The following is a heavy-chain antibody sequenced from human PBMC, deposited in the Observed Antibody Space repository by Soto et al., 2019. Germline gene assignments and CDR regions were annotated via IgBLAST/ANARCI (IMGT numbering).Heavy chain of an antibody. Sequence: GSLRLSCAASGFTFSRYAMSWVGEAPGKGLEWVSAISGSGGSTYYADSVKGRFTISRDNSKNTLYLQMNSLRAEDTAVYYCAKVPPRQYNWNYDNWFDPWGQGTLVTVSS. CDR3: AKVPPRQYNWNYDNWFDP. CDR2: ISGSGGST. J-gene: IGHJ5*02. V-gene: IGHV3-23*01. CDR1: GFTFSRYA. D-gene: IGHD1-7*01.